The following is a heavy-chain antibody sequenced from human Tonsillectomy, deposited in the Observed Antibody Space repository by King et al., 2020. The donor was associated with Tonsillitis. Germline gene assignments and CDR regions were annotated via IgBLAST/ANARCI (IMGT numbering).Heavy chain of an antibody. CDR1: GFTFSSYA. D-gene: IGHD1-7*01. J-gene: IGHJ4*02. CDR2: ISGSGGSR. Sequence: VQLVESGGGLVQPGGSLRLSCAASGFTFSSYAMSWVRQAPGKGLEWGAAISGSGGSRYYADSVKGRFTISRDNSKNTLYLQMNSMRAEDTAVYYCVSPMYTWNYAGWSGFDSWGQGTLVTVSP. V-gene: IGHV3-23*04. CDR3: VSPMYTWNYAGWSGFDS.